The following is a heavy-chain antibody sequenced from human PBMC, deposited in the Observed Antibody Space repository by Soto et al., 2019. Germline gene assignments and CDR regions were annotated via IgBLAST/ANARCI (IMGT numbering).Heavy chain of an antibody. CDR3: AREPYYYGSGSYSWFDP. J-gene: IGHJ5*02. V-gene: IGHV1-3*01. CDR2: INAGNGNT. D-gene: IGHD3-10*01. Sequence: GASVKVSCKASGYTFTSYAMHWVRQAPGQRLEWMGWINAGNGNTKYSQKFQGRVTITRDTSASTAYMELSSLRSEDTAVYYCAREPYYYGSGSYSWFDPWGQGTLVTV. CDR1: GYTFTSYA.